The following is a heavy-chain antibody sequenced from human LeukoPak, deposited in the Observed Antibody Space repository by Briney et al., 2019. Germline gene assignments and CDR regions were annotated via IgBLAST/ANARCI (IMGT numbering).Heavy chain of an antibody. V-gene: IGHV3-66*02. CDR2: IYSGGAT. CDR3: MGELH. Sequence: GRSLRLSLAASGLTASTHNMSRGPHTPGKGLEWVSIIYSGGATYYADSVKGRFTISRDNSKNTLYLQMNSLRAEDTAVYYCMGELHWGQGTLVTVSS. CDR1: GLTASTHN. D-gene: IGHD1-26*01. J-gene: IGHJ4*02.